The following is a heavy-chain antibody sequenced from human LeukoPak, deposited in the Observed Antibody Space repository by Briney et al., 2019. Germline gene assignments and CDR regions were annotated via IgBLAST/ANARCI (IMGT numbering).Heavy chain of an antibody. J-gene: IGHJ4*02. CDR1: GFSFGEHA. CDR2: IRRKIYNETT. V-gene: IGHV3-49*04. CDR3: TTNITDYYDFWSGYYVFLHQ. Sequence: PGGSLRLSCKTSGFSFGEHALSWVRQAPGKGLEWVGFIRRKIYNETTEYAASVKDRFTISRDDSKNIAYLQMHSLKSEDTAVYYCTTNITDYYDFWSGYYVFLHQWGQGTLVTVSS. D-gene: IGHD3-3*01.